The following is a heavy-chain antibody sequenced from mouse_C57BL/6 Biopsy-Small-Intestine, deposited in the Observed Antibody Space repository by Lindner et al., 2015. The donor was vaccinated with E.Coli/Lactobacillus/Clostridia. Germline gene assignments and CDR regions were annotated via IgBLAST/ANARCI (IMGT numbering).Heavy chain of an antibody. J-gene: IGHJ4*01. CDR1: GYTSVKYP. CDR3: TTEWAYKVKAYEGIRYQFLVLLIPA. V-gene: IGHV1S127*01. CDR2: LNPKNYKT. D-gene: IGHD6-5*01. Sequence: SVKVSCKVSGYTSVKYPCTGCDRLLEKGLSGWEVLNPKNYKTTYGQKFQGRVTMTEDTSTGTAYMELSSLRSEDTAMYYCTTEWAYKVKAYEGIRYQFLVLLIPAWGQGTLVTVSS.